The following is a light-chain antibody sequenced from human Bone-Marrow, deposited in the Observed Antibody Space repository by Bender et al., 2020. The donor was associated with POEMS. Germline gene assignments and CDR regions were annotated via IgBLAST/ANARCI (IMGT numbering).Light chain of an antibody. CDR2: EVF. CDR3: CSFATGSIVV. J-gene: IGLJ2*01. Sequence: QSALTQAASVSGSPGQSITISCTGASSDFGPYNLVSWYQHHPGKAPKLMIYEVFKRPSGVSNRFSGSKSGNMASLTISGLQADDEADYYCCSFATGSIVVFGGGTKLTVL. CDR1: SSDFGPYNL. V-gene: IGLV2-23*02.